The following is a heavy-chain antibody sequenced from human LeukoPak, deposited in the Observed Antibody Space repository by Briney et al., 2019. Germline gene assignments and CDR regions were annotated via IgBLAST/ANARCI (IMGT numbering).Heavy chain of an antibody. Sequence: GGSLRLSCAASGFTFNNYAMSWVRQAPGKGLEWVSTISTSSVYKYYADSVKGRFTISRDNAKNSLFLQMNSLRAEDTAMYYCARHDSSGYSPFWYFDRWGRGTLVTVSS. CDR2: ISTSSVYK. D-gene: IGHD3-22*01. J-gene: IGHJ2*01. CDR3: ARHDSSGYSPFWYFDR. V-gene: IGHV3-21*01. CDR1: GFTFNNYA.